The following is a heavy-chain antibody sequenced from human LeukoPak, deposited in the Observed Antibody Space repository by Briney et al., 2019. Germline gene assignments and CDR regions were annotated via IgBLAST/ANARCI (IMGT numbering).Heavy chain of an antibody. CDR2: INHSGST. J-gene: IGHJ5*02. CDR3: ARVPYSSGP. CDR1: GGPFSGYY. Sequence: PSETLSLTCAVYGGPFSGYYWSWIRQPPGKGLEWIGEINHSGSTNYNPSLKSRVTISVDTSKNQFSLKLSSVTAADTAVYYCARVPYSSGPWGQGTLVTVSS. V-gene: IGHV4-34*01. D-gene: IGHD6-19*01.